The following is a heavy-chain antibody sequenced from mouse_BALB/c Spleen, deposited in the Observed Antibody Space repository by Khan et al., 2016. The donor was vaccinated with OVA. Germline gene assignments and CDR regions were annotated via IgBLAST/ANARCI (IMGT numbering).Heavy chain of an antibody. CDR2: INTYTGKP. CDR3: ARPPYFSYTLDH. D-gene: IGHD2-10*01. CDR1: GYSFTNYG. J-gene: IGHJ4*01. V-gene: IGHV9-3-1*01. Sequence: QEVQSGPELKKPGETVKISCKASGYSFTNYGMNWVKQSPGKALKWMGWINTYTGKPTYADDFKGRFAFSLETSASTAYLQINNLKNDDTATYFCARPPYFSYTLDHWGQGTSDTVSS.